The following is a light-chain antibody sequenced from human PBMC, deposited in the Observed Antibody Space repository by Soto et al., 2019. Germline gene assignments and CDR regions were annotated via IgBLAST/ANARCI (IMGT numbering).Light chain of an antibody. V-gene: IGKV1-27*01. CDR2: AAS. CDR3: QKFSAVPT. J-gene: IGKJ4*01. CDR1: QAINNY. Sequence: DNQMTQSPSSLSASVGDRVTITCRASQAINNYLAWYQQKPGKVPTLLISAASTLQSGVPSRFSGSGSGTDFTLTISSRQPEDVATYYCQKFSAVPTFGGGTKVEI.